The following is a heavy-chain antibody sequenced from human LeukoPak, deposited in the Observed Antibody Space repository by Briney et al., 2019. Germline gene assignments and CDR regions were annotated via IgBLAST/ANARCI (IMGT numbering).Heavy chain of an antibody. CDR3: ARESTVILYYFDY. CDR2: ISYDGSNK. D-gene: IGHD2-15*01. V-gene: IGHV3-30*04. J-gene: IGHJ4*02. Sequence: PGRSLRLSCAASGFTFSSYAMHWVRQAPGEGLGWVAVISYDGSNKYYADSVKGRFTISTDNSKNTLYLQMNSLRAEDTAVYDCARESTVILYYFDYWGQGTLVTVSS. CDR1: GFTFSSYA.